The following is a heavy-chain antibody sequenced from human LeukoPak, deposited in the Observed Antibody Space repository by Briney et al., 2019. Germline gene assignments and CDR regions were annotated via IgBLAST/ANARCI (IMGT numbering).Heavy chain of an antibody. J-gene: IGHJ6*02. D-gene: IGHD2-15*01. V-gene: IGHV3-30*04. Sequence: GRSLRLSCAASGFTFSSYAMHWVRQAPGKGLDWVAVISYGGSNKYYADSVKGRFTISRDNSKNTLYLQMNSLRAEDTAVYYCARSTIVMDVWGQGTTVTVSS. CDR1: GFTFSSYA. CDR3: ARSTIVMDV. CDR2: ISYGGSNK.